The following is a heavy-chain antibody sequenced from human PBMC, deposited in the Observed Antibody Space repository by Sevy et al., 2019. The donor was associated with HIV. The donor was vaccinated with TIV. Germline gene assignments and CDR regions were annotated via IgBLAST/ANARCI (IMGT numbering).Heavy chain of an antibody. CDR3: AREDSSTWCFHF. CDR2: IYPSGNT. J-gene: IGHJ4*02. V-gene: IGHV4-4*07. D-gene: IGHD6-13*01. CDR1: GGSISGSY. Sequence: SETLSLTCTVSGGSISGSYWSWIRQSAGKGLEWIGRIYPSGNTNYNPPLKSRVTMSVDTSKNPFSLKLTSVTAADTTAYYCAREDSSTWCFHFWGQGTLVTVSS.